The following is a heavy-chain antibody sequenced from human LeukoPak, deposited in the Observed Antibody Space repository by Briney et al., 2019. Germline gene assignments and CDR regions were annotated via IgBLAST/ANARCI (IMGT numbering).Heavy chain of an antibody. D-gene: IGHD4-11*01. CDR3: ARKSYSNYAIDY. V-gene: IGHV4-38-2*01. J-gene: IGHJ4*02. CDR2: IYHSGST. Sequence: SETLSPTCAVSGYSISSGYYWGWIRQPPGKGLEWIGSIYHSGSTYYNPSLKSRVTISVDTSKNQFSLKLSSVTAADMAVYYCARKSYSNYAIDYWGQGTLVTVSS. CDR1: GYSISSGYY.